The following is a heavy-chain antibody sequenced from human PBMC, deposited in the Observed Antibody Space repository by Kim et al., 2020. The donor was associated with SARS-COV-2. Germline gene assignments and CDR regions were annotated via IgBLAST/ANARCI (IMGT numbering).Heavy chain of an antibody. V-gene: IGHV1-69*04. CDR1: GGTFSSYA. Sequence: SVKVSCKASGGTFSSYAISWVRQAPGQGLEWMGRIIPILGIANYAQKFQGRVTITADKSTSTAYMELSSLRSEDTAVYYCARGMLVGATGGDYWGQGTLVTVSS. J-gene: IGHJ4*02. CDR2: IIPILGIA. CDR3: ARGMLVGATGGDY. D-gene: IGHD1-26*01.